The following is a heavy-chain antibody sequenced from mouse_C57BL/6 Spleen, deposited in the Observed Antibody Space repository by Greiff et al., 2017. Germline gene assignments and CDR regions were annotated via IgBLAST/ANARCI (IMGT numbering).Heavy chain of an antibody. D-gene: IGHD1-1*01. V-gene: IGHV1-64*01. Sequence: QVQLQQPGAELVKPGASVKLSCKASGYTFTSYWMHWVKQRPGQGLEWIGMIHPNSGSTNYNEKFKSKATLTVDKSSSTAYMPLSSLTSEDSAVYYCARAVGAHWYFDVWGTGTTVTVSS. CDR1: GYTFTSYW. CDR2: IHPNSGST. CDR3: ARAVGAHWYFDV. J-gene: IGHJ1*03.